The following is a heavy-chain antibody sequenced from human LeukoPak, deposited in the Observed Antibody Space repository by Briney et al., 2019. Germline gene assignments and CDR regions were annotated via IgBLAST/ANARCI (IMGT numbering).Heavy chain of an antibody. J-gene: IGHJ1*01. CDR3: ARQVLRGYSHFQD. CDR2: VYPGDSDT. D-gene: IGHD5-18*01. Sequence: GESLKISCKTSGYSFTNYWIGWVRQMPGKGLEWMGIVYPGDSDTRYSPSFQGQVTISADKSISTAYLQWSSLKASDTAMYYCARQVLRGYSHFQDWGQGTLVTVSS. V-gene: IGHV5-51*01. CDR1: GYSFTNYW.